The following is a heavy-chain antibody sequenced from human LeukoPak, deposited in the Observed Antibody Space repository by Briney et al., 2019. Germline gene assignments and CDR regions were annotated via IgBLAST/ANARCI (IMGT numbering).Heavy chain of an antibody. J-gene: IGHJ4*02. CDR1: GGSFSGYY. Sequence: PSETLSLTCAVYGGSFSGYYWSWIRQPPGKGLEWIGEINHSGSTNYNPSLKSRVTISVDTSKNQFSLKLSSVTAADTAVYYCARGRLRYYGSGSYGLDYWGQGTLVTVSS. CDR2: INHSGST. D-gene: IGHD3-10*01. CDR3: ARGRLRYYGSGSYGLDY. V-gene: IGHV4-34*01.